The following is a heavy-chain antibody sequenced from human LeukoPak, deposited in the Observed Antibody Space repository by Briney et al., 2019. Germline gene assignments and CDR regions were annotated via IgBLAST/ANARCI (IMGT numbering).Heavy chain of an antibody. V-gene: IGHV3-23*01. CDR3: ARGTLKAAATDFDY. Sequence: GGSLRLSCAVSGFTFSSYAMSWVRQAPGKGLEWVSAISYSGGSTYYADSVKGRFTISRDNSKNTLYLQMNSLRAEDTALYYCARGTLKAAATDFDYWGQGTLVTVSS. D-gene: IGHD6-13*01. CDR2: ISYSGGST. J-gene: IGHJ4*02. CDR1: GFTFSSYA.